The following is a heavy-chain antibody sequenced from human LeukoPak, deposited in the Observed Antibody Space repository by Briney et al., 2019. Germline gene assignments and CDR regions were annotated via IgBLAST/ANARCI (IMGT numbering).Heavy chain of an antibody. V-gene: IGHV3-48*04. Sequence: GGSLRLSCVASGFTFSSYSMNWVRQAPGKGLEWVSYISSSSSTIYYADSVKGRFTISRDNAKSSLYLQMNSLRAEDTAVYYCARATTVTRQDYWGQGTLVTVSS. D-gene: IGHD4-11*01. J-gene: IGHJ4*02. CDR1: GFTFSSYS. CDR3: ARATTVTRQDY. CDR2: ISSSSSTI.